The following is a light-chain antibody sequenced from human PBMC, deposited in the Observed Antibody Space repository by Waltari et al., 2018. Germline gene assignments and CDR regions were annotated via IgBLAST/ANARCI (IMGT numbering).Light chain of an antibody. V-gene: IGLV3-19*01. Sequence: SSELTQDPAVSVALGQTVRITCLGDSLRSYYAAWYQQKPGQAHLLVFYGRNNRPSGIPDRVSGSNSGSTASLTITGALAEDEADYYCSSRDNSYNHLVVFGGGTKLIVL. J-gene: IGLJ2*01. CDR1: SLRSYY. CDR2: GRN. CDR3: SSRDNSYNHLVV.